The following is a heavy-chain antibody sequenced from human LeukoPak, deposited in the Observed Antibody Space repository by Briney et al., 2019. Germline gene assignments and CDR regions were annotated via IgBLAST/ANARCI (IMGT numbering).Heavy chain of an antibody. CDR2: ISSSGSAI. D-gene: IGHD6-6*01. CDR1: GFTFGSYE. CDR3: ARDLLTIKYNSPDS. V-gene: IGHV3-48*03. Sequence: PGGSLRLSCAASGFTFGSYEMNWVRQAPGKGLEWVSYISSSGSAIYYADSVKGRFTISRDNAKNSLYLQMNSLRVEDTAVYYCARDLLTIKYNSPDSWGQGTLVTVSS. J-gene: IGHJ5*01.